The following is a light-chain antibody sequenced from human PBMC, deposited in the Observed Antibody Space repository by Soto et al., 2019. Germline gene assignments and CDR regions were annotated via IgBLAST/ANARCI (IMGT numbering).Light chain of an antibody. J-gene: IGKJ5*01. CDR3: LQHNSYLIT. CDR1: QSIGSN. CDR2: GAS. Sequence: IIITQSATAVSVSPEEKATLSCRASQSIGSNLAWYQQKPGQSPRLLIYGASTRATGLPARFSGSGSGTEFTLTISSLQPEDFATYYCLQHNSYLITFGQGTRLEI. V-gene: IGKV3-15*01.